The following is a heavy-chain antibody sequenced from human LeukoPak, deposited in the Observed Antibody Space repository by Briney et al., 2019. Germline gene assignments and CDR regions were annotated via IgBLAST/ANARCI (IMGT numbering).Heavy chain of an antibody. D-gene: IGHD2-2*01. CDR3: ARRAYCSSTSCAFDY. Sequence: PGGSLRLSCAASGFTFSSYSMNWVRQAPGKGLEWVSSISSSSSYIYYADSVKGRFTISRDNAKNSLYLQMNSLRAEDTAVHYCARRAYCSSTSCAFDYWGQGTLVTVSS. V-gene: IGHV3-21*01. J-gene: IGHJ4*02. CDR1: GFTFSSYS. CDR2: ISSSSSYI.